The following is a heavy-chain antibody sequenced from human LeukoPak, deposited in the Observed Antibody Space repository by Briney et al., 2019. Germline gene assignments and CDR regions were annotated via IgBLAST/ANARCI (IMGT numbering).Heavy chain of an antibody. CDR3: ARDRDGYNPEGAFDI. D-gene: IGHD5-24*01. CDR1: GYTFTSYY. J-gene: IGHJ3*02. V-gene: IGHV1-46*01. CDR2: INPSGGST. Sequence: ASVKVSCKASGYTFTSYYMHWVRQAPGQGLEWMGIINPSGGSTSYAQKFQGRVTMTTDTSTSTAYMELRSLRSDDTAVYYCARDRDGYNPEGAFDIWGQGTMVTVSS.